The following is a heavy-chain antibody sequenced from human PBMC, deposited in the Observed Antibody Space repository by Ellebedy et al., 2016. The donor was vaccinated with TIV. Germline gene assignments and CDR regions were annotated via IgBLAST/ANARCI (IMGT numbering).Heavy chain of an antibody. D-gene: IGHD2-15*01. CDR2: IYSGGST. J-gene: IGHJ4*02. V-gene: IGHV3-66*01. CDR3: ARASSKVVVVVAATPAQ. Sequence: GGSLRLSCAASGFTVSSNYMSWVRQAPGKGLEWVSVIYSGGSTYYADSVKGRFTISRDNSKNTLYLQMNSLRAEDTAVYYCARASSKVVVVVAATPAQWGQGTLVTVSS. CDR1: GFTVSSNY.